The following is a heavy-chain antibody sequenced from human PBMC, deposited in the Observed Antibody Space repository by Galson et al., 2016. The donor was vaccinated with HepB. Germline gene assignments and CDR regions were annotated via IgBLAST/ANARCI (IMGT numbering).Heavy chain of an antibody. Sequence: SLRLSCAASGFTFSTYAMSWVRQAPGKGLEWVSGISGSDSTYYADSVKGRFTISRDNSKNTLYLQMNSLRAGDTAVYYCAQAIGVVISVDYWGQGTLFTVSS. V-gene: IGHV3-23*01. CDR3: AQAIGVVISVDY. J-gene: IGHJ4*02. D-gene: IGHD3-3*01. CDR2: ISGSDST. CDR1: GFTFSTYA.